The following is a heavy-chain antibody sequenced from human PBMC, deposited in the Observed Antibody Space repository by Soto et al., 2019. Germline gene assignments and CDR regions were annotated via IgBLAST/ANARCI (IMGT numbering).Heavy chain of an antibody. V-gene: IGHV3-9*01. CDR3: VKDESINWYSGHFRH. D-gene: IGHD6-13*01. CDR2: INWNSGSI. CDR1: GFTFDDYA. Sequence: EVQLVESGGGLGQPGRSLRLSCAASGFTFDDYAMHWVRQVPGKGLEWVSGINWNSGSIGYGDSVKGRFAISRDNAKNSLHLQMNSLSAEDTDFYYCVKDESINWYSGHFRHWGQGTLVTVSS. J-gene: IGHJ1*01.